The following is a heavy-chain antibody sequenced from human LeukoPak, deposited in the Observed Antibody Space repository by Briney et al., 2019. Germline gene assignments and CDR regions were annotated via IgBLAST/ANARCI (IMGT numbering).Heavy chain of an antibody. CDR1: GSTFTSYG. CDR3: ARDRGDKFDP. J-gene: IGHJ5*02. D-gene: IGHD2-15*01. CDR2: ISAYNGNT. Sequence: ASVKVSCKASGSTFTSYGNSWVRQAPGQGLEWMGLISAYNGNTNYAQKLQGRVTMTTDTSTSTAYMELRSLRSDDTAVYYCARDRGDKFDPWGQGTLVTVSS. V-gene: IGHV1-18*01.